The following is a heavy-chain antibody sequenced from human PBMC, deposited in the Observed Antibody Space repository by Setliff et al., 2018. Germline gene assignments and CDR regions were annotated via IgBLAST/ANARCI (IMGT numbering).Heavy chain of an antibody. D-gene: IGHD5-18*01. CDR1: GGTFSNYC. CDR3: ASHFLTVMKYYYYMDV. J-gene: IGHJ6*03. Sequence: GASVKVSCKASGGTFSNYCFSWVRQAPGQGLEWMGGIMPKFGTPNRSQKFQGRVTITADESTNTAYMELSGLTSEDTAVYYCASHFLTVMKYYYYMDVWGKGTTVTVSS. CDR2: IMPKFGTP. V-gene: IGHV1-69*13.